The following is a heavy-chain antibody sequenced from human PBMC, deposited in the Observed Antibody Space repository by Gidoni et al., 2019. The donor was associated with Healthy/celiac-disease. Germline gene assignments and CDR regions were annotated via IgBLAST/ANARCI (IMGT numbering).Heavy chain of an antibody. J-gene: IGHJ4*02. V-gene: IGHV4-59*01. CDR2: IYYSGST. D-gene: IGHD1-7*01. CDR3: ARGDDTGTTYY. Sequence: QVQLQESGPGLVKPSETLSLTSISSYYWSWIRQPPGKGLEWIGYIYYSGSTNYNPSLKSRVTISVDTSKNQFSLKLSSVTAADTAVYDCARGDDTGTTYYWGQGTLVTVSS. CDR1: ISSYY.